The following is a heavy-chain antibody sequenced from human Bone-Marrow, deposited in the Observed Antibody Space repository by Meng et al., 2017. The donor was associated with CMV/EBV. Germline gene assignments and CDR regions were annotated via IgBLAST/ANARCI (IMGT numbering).Heavy chain of an antibody. Sequence: GGSLRLSCAASGFSFSSYWMSWVRQAPGKGLEWVANIKQDGSEKFYVDSVKGRFTIARDNAKNSLYLQMSSLRAEDTAVYYCARDGHSSAFDYWGLGTLVTVYS. D-gene: IGHD3-22*01. CDR1: GFSFSSYW. CDR2: IKQDGSEK. V-gene: IGHV3-7*01. J-gene: IGHJ4*02. CDR3: ARDGHSSAFDY.